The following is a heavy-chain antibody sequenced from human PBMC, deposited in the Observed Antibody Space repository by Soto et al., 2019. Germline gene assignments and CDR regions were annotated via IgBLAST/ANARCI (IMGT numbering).Heavy chain of an antibody. CDR2: ISWNSGSI. CDR1: GFTFDDYA. V-gene: IGHV3-9*01. CDR3: AKDGAAARPPDYYYYMDV. Sequence: EVQLVESGGGLVQPGRSLRLSCAASGFTFDDYAMHWVRQAPGKGLEWVSGISWNSGSIGYADSVKGRFTISRDNAKNSLYLQMNSLGAEDTALYYCAKDGAAARPPDYYYYMDVWGKGTTVTVSS. J-gene: IGHJ6*03. D-gene: IGHD6-6*01.